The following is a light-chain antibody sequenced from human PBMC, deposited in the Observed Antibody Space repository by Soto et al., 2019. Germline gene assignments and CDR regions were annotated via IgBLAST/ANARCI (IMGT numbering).Light chain of an antibody. V-gene: IGLV2-8*01. CDR1: SSDVGGYNY. CDR3: SSYAGSNSHSV. Sequence: QSALTQPPSASGSPGQSVTISCTGTSSDVGGYNYVSWYQQHPGKAPKLMIYEVSKRPSGVPDRFSGSKSGNTASLTVSGLQAEDEADYYCSSYAGSNSHSVFGTGTKLTIL. J-gene: IGLJ1*01. CDR2: EVS.